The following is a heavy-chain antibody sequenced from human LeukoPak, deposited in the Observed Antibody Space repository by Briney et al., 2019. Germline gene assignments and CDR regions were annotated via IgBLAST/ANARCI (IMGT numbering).Heavy chain of an antibody. J-gene: IGHJ4*02. D-gene: IGHD6-13*01. V-gene: IGHV3-23*01. CDR1: GFAFSSYA. CDR3: ASFGTIAAAGTSYFDY. Sequence: GGSLRLSCAASGFAFSSYAMSWVRQAPGKGLEWVSGISGDGERTYYADSVRCRFSISRANPKNTVYLQMNSLRVEDTAIYYCASFGTIAAAGTSYFDYWGQGTLVTVSS. CDR2: ISGDGERT.